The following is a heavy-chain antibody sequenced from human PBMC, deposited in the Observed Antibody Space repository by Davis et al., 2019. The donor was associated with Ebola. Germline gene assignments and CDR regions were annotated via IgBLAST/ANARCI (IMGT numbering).Heavy chain of an antibody. Sequence: GESLKISCAASGFTFSSYSMNWVRQAPGKGLEWVGRIKSKTDGGTTDYAAPVKGRFTISRDDSKNTLYLQMNSLKTEDTAVYYCTTAVQQWLPDYWGQGTLVTVSS. V-gene: IGHV3-15*01. CDR3: TTAVQQWLPDY. CDR1: GFTFSSYS. CDR2: IKSKTDGGTT. D-gene: IGHD6-19*01. J-gene: IGHJ4*02.